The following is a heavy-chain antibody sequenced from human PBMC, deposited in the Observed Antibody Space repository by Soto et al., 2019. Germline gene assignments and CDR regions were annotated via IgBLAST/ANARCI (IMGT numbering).Heavy chain of an antibody. D-gene: IGHD2-15*01. CDR3: ARGLTLGIFPTYYGMDV. J-gene: IGHJ6*02. CDR1: GYTFTSCD. V-gene: IGHV1-8*01. Sequence: ASVKVSCKASGYTFTSCDINWVRQATGQGLEWMGWMNPNSGNTGYAQKFQGRVTMTRNTSISTAYMELSSLRSEDTAVYYCARGLTLGIFPTYYGMDVWGQGTTVTVSS. CDR2: MNPNSGNT.